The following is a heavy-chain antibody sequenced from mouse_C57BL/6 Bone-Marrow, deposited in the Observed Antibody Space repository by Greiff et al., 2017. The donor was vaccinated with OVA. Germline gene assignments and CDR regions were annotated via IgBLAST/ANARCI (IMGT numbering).Heavy chain of an antibody. J-gene: IGHJ3*01. CDR3: ARYYDYGAWFAY. D-gene: IGHD2-4*01. CDR1: GYTFTSYW. V-gene: IGHV1-52*01. CDR2: IDHSDSDT. Sequence: VKLQQPGAELVRPGSSVKLSCKASGYTFTSYWMHWVKQRPIQGLEWIGNIDHSDSDTNYNQKFKDKATLTVDKSSSTAYMQLSSLTSEDSAVYYCARYYDYGAWFAYWGQGTLVTVSA.